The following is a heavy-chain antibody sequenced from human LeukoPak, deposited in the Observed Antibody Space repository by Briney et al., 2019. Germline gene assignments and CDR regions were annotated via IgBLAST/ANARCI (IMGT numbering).Heavy chain of an antibody. CDR2: IKQDETDK. D-gene: IGHD6-13*01. CDR1: GFAARKYW. Sequence: GGSLRLSCAASGFAARKYWMSWVRQAPGKGLEWVANIKQDETDKNYVDSVKGRFVISRDNAKNSLYLQMNSLRAEDTAVYYCARYDSSSWGYYYNYGLDVWGLGATVTVSS. J-gene: IGHJ6*02. V-gene: IGHV3-7*01. CDR3: ARYDSSSWGYYYNYGLDV.